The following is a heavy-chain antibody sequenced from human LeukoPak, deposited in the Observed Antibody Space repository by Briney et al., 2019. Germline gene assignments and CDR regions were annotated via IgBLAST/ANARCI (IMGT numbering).Heavy chain of an antibody. J-gene: IGHJ5*02. Sequence: SETLSLTCTVSGRSISSGSYYWSWIRQPAGKGLEWIGRIYTSGSTNYNPSLKSRVTISVDTSKNQFSLKLSSVPAADTAVYYCASSYSSGWYLSWGQGTLVTVSS. D-gene: IGHD6-19*01. CDR3: ASSYSSGWYLS. CDR2: IYTSGST. CDR1: GRSISSGSYY. V-gene: IGHV4-61*02.